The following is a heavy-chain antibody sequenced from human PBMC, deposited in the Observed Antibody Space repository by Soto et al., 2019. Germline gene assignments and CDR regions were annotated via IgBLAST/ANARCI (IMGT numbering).Heavy chain of an antibody. CDR3: SRGGHYSESMI. V-gene: IGHV4-61*08. CDR1: GGSVSSGAYY. J-gene: IGHJ4*02. Sequence: QVPLQESGRGLVKPSETLSLTCTVFGGSVSSGAYYWTWIRQAPGKGLEWIGYISFTGDTTYNPSLRRRVAIAVDTSKNQFSLRLRSATASDTALYYCSRGGHYSESMIWGQGTLVTVSP. CDR2: ISFTGDT. D-gene: IGHD3-3*01.